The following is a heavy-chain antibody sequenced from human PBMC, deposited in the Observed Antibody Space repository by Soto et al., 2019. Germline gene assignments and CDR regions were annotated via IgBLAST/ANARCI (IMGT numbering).Heavy chain of an antibody. CDR3: ARGRGTVTPVY. D-gene: IGHD4-17*01. Sequence: QVQLQESGPGLVKPSQTLSLTCTVSGGSISRGGYYWRWARQHLGKGVEWIGCIYYIGGTYSHPSLKSRVTISVDLSKSQCSRKPSCVPAADTAVYYCARGRGTVTPVYWGQGTRVTVSS. V-gene: IGHV4-31*03. J-gene: IGHJ4*02. CDR2: IYYIGGT. CDR1: GGSISRGGYY.